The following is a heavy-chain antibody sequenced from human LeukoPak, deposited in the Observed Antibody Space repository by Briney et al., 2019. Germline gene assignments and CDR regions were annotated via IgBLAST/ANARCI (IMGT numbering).Heavy chain of an antibody. CDR1: GFTFDDYA. D-gene: IGHD4-11*01. V-gene: IGHV3-9*01. CDR2: ISWNSGSI. J-gene: IGHJ5*02. CDR3: AKDRGYSILNWFDL. Sequence: PGRSLRLSCAASGFTFDDYAMHWVRQASGKGLEWVSGISWNSGSIGYADSVKGRFTISRDNAKNSLYLQMNSLRAEDTALYYCAKDRGYSILNWFDLWGQGTLVTVSS.